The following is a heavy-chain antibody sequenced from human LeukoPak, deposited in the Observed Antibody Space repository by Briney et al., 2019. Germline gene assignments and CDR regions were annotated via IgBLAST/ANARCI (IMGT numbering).Heavy chain of an antibody. V-gene: IGHV4-34*01. CDR3: ARRRYSGSYYNAFDI. Sequence: PGGSLRLSCAASGFTFRSYEMNWVRQAPGKGLECIGEINHSGSTNYNPSLKSRVTISVDTSKNQFSLKLSSATAADTAVYYCARRRYSGSYYNAFDIWGQGTMVTVSS. J-gene: IGHJ3*02. CDR1: GFTFRSYE. D-gene: IGHD1-26*01. CDR2: INHSGST.